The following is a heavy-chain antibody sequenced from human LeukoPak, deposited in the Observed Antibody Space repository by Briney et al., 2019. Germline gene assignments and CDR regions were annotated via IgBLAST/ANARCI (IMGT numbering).Heavy chain of an antibody. CDR2: IRYDGSNK. V-gene: IGHV3-30*02. J-gene: IGHJ6*02. Sequence: PGGSLRLSCAASGFTFSSYGMHWVRQAPGKGLEWVAFIRYDGSNKYYADSVKGRFTISRDNSKNTLYLQMDSLRAEDTAVYYCARDRRYYYYYGMDVWGQGTTVTVSS. CDR1: GFTFSSYG. CDR3: ARDRRYYYYYGMDV.